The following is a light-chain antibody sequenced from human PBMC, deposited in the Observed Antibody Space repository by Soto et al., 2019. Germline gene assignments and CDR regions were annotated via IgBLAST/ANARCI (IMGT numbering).Light chain of an antibody. CDR1: QRVGKY. Sequence: MAVTQTEATLSCAHGERAGRSVSAIQRVGKYLAWYQQIPGQAPRLLMYDVSSRATGIPARFSGSGCGTDFTVTISALEPEEFAVYIGLQRKNWLAFGGGTKVDIK. CDR3: LQRKNWLA. CDR2: DVS. J-gene: IGKJ4*01. V-gene: IGKV3-11*01.